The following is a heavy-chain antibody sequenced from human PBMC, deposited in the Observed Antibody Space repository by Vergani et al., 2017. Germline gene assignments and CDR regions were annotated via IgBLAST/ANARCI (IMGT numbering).Heavy chain of an antibody. CDR1: GFTFSSYS. CDR3: ARDRFITMVRGSSSSFDY. CDR2: ISSSSSTI. Sequence: EVQLVESGGGLVQPGGSLRLSCAASGFTFSSYSMNWVRQAPGKGLEWVSYISSSSSTIYYADSVKGRFTISRDNAKNSLYLQMNSLRAEDTAVYYCARDRFITMVRGSSSSFDYWGQGTLVTVSS. J-gene: IGHJ4*02. V-gene: IGHV3-48*01. D-gene: IGHD3-10*01.